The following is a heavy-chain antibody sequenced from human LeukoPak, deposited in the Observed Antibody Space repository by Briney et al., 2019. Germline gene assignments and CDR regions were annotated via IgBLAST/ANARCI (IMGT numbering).Heavy chain of an antibody. CDR2: IKSKTDGGTT. J-gene: IGHJ6*02. CDR1: GFTFSNAW. D-gene: IGHD1-1*01. Sequence: GGSLRLSCAASGFTFSNAWMSWVRQAPGKGLEWVGRIKSKTDGGTTDYAAPVKGRFTISRDDSKNTLYLQMNSLRAEDTAVYYCATSTIPGMDVWGQGTTVTVSS. CDR3: ATSTIPGMDV. V-gene: IGHV3-15*01.